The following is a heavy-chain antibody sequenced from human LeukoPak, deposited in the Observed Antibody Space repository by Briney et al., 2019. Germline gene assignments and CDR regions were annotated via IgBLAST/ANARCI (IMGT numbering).Heavy chain of an antibody. Sequence: EASVKVSCKASGGTFSSYAISWVRQAPGQGLEWMGGIIPIFGTANYAQKFQGRVTITTDESTSTAYMELSSLRSEDTAVYYCAREDNWKGFDYWGQGTLVTVSS. D-gene: IGHD1-20*01. CDR1: GGTFSSYA. V-gene: IGHV1-69*05. CDR3: AREDNWKGFDY. J-gene: IGHJ4*02. CDR2: IIPIFGTA.